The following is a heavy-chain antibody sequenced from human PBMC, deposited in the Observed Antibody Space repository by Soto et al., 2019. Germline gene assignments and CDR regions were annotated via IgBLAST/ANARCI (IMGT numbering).Heavy chain of an antibody. Sequence: SVKVSCDASGGTFTGYYMHWVREAPGQGLEWMGWINPNRGGTNYAQKFQGRVTMTRDTSISTAYMELSRLRSDDTAVYYCAREGSGYSAFDIWGQGTMVTVSS. CDR1: GGTFTGYY. J-gene: IGHJ3*02. CDR3: AREGSGYSAFDI. CDR2: INPNRGGT. D-gene: IGHD3-3*01. V-gene: IGHV1-2*02.